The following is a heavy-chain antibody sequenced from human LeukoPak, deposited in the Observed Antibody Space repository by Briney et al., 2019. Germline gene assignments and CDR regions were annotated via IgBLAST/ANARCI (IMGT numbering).Heavy chain of an antibody. J-gene: IGHJ4*02. D-gene: IGHD2-2*02. CDR1: GFTFSSYA. CDR2: ISGSGGST. CDR3: AKRAVGYCGSTSCYICLDY. Sequence: GGSLRLSCAASGFTFSSYAMSWVRQAPGKGLEWVSAISGSGGSTYYADSVKGRFTISRDNSKNTLYLQMNSLRAEDTAVYYCAKRAVGYCGSTSCYICLDYWGQGTLVTVSS. V-gene: IGHV3-23*01.